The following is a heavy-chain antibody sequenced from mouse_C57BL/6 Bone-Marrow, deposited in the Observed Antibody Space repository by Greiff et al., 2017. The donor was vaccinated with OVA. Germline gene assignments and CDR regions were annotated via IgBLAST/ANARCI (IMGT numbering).Heavy chain of an antibody. J-gene: IGHJ4*01. V-gene: IGHV10-1*01. CDR3: VRPFITTEDFYAMDY. D-gene: IGHD1-1*01. Sequence: EVHLVESGGGLVQPKGSLKLSCAASGFSFNTYAMNWVRQAPGKGLEWVARIRSKSNNYATYYADSVKDRFTISRDDSESMLYLQMNNLKTEDTAMYYCVRPFITTEDFYAMDYWGQGTSVTVSS. CDR1: GFSFNTYA. CDR2: IRSKSNNYAT.